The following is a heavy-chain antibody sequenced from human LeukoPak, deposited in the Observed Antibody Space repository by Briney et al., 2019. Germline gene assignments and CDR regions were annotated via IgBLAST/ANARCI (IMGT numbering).Heavy chain of an antibody. J-gene: IGHJ5*02. Sequence: PGGSLRLSCAVSGSTFSNSWMSWVRQAPGKGLEWVATINQDGSEKYYVDSVKGRFTISRDNAKYSLYLQMDSLRAEDTAVYYRARKTYYYDTSAAGWFDPWGQGTLVTVSS. CDR2: INQDGSEK. CDR3: ARKTYYYDTSAAGWFDP. V-gene: IGHV3-7*01. CDR1: GSTFSNSW. D-gene: IGHD3-22*01.